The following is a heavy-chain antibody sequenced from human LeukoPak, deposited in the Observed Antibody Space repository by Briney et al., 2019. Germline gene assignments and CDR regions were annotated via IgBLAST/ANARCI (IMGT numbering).Heavy chain of an antibody. CDR2: ISAYTGDT. D-gene: IGHD6-6*01. Sequence: ASVKVSCKASGYNFISYGISWVRLVPGQGLEWMGWISAYTGDTNYAQSFQGRITMTTDTSTGTAYMELRSLKSDDTAVYYCARNAYGTSSENYFDFWGQGTLVTVSS. CDR1: GYNFISYG. V-gene: IGHV1-18*01. CDR3: ARNAYGTSSENYFDF. J-gene: IGHJ4*02.